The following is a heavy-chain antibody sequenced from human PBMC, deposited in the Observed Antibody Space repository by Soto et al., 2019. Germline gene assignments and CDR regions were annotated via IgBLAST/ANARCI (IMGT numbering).Heavy chain of an antibody. Sequence: QVQLVQSGAEVKKPGASLRVSCKASGYTFTTYDINWVRQTPGQGLEWMGWVSPHSGSTGFAQKFQGRLTMTTNTTITTAYMDLISLRFDDSAVYFCARGGYSSSWEFDFWGQGTLVTVS. CDR3: ARGGYSSSWEFDF. V-gene: IGHV1-8*01. J-gene: IGHJ4*02. CDR1: GYTFTTYD. CDR2: VSPHSGST. D-gene: IGHD6-6*01.